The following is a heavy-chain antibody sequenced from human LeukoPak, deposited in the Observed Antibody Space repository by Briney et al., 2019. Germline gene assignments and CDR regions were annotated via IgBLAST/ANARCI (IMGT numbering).Heavy chain of an antibody. V-gene: IGHV3-30*18. J-gene: IGHJ3*02. CDR1: GFTFSSYG. Sequence: PGGSLRLSCAASGFTFSSYGMHWVRQAPGKGLEWVAVISYDGSNKYYADSVKGRFTISRDNSKNTLYLQMNSLRAEDTAVYYCAKDFRSGVAAAKDDAFDIWGQGTMVTVSS. D-gene: IGHD6-25*01. CDR2: ISYDGSNK. CDR3: AKDFRSGVAAAKDDAFDI.